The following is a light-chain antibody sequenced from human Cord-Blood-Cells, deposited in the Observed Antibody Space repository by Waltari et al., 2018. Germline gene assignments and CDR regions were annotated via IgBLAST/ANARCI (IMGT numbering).Light chain of an antibody. Sequence: QSALTQPRSVSGSPGQSVTISCTGTSSDVGGYNYVSWYQQHPGKAPKLMIYDVSNRPSGVPDRFSGSKSGNTASLTISGLQAEDEADYYSCSYAGSDTPMVFGGGTKLTVL. CDR3: CSYAGSDTPMV. J-gene: IGLJ3*02. CDR2: DVS. V-gene: IGLV2-11*01. CDR1: SSDVGGYNY.